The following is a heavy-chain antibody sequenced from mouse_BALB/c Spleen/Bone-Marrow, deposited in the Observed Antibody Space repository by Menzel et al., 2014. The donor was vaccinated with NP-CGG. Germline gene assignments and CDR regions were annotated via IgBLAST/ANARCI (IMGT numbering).Heavy chain of an antibody. D-gene: IGHD2-1*01. V-gene: IGHV2-5-1*01. J-gene: IGHJ2*01. Sequence: VQLQESGPSLVQPSQSLSITCTVSGFSLTSYSVHWVRQSPGKGLEWLGVIWRGGSTDYNAAFMSRLSITKDNSKSQVFFKMNSLQADDTAIYYCAKRGNYGYFDYWGQGTTLTVSS. CDR1: GFSLTSYS. CDR2: IWRGGST. CDR3: AKRGNYGYFDY.